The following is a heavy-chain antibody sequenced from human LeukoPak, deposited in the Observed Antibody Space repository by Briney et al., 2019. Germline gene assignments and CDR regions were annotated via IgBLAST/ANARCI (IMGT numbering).Heavy chain of an antibody. V-gene: IGHV4-34*01. D-gene: IGHD2/OR15-2a*01. Sequence: SETLSLTCAVYGGSFSGYYWSRIRQPPGKGLEWIGEINRSGRTNYNPSLKSLVTISVDTSKNQFSLKLSPVTAADTAEYYCARGAGGAYYPYYYYYYMDVWGKGTTVTISS. CDR3: ARGAGGAYYPYYYYYYMDV. CDR1: GGSFSGYY. CDR2: INRSGRT. J-gene: IGHJ6*03.